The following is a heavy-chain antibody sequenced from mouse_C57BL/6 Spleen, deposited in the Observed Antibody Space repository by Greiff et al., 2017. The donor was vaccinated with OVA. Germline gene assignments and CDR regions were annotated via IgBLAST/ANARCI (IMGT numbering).Heavy chain of an antibody. CDR3: ARDEDAAYYCNYGYGDV. CDR1: GYTFTEYT. J-gene: IGHJ1*03. D-gene: IGHD2-10*01. V-gene: IGHV1-62-2*01. CDR2: FYPGSGSI. Sequence: QVQLKQSGAELVKPGASVKLSCKASGYTFTEYTIHWVKQRSGQGLEWIGWFYPGSGSIKYNEKFKDKATLTADKSSSTVYMALSRLTSEDTAVYFWARDEDAAYYCNYGYGDVWGTGTTVTVSS.